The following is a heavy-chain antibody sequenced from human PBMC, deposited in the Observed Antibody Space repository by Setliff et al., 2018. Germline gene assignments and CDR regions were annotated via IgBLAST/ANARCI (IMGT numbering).Heavy chain of an antibody. CDR3: ARGRAGHSGH. D-gene: IGHD6-19*01. Sequence: SETLSLTCTVSGGSISSGGYYWSWIRQHPGKGLGWIGYIYYSGSTSYYNPSLKSRVTISVDTSKHQFSLKLSSVTAADTAVYYCARGRAGHSGHWGQGTLVTVSS. CDR2: IYYSGSTS. CDR1: GGSISSGGYY. J-gene: IGHJ4*02. V-gene: IGHV4-31*03.